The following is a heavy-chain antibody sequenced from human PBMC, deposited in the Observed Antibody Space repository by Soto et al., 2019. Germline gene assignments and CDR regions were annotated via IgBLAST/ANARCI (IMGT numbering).Heavy chain of an antibody. CDR2: INHSGST. Sequence: QVQLQQWGAGLLKPSETLCLNCAVYGGSFRGYSWTWIRQPPGKGLEWIGEINHSGSTNYNPSLKSRVTLSVDTSKNQFSLQLSSVTAADTDVYYCARRRVMTLWFDPWGQGTLVTVSS. J-gene: IGHJ5*02. CDR3: ARRRVMTLWFDP. D-gene: IGHD2-21*02. CDR1: GGSFRGYS. V-gene: IGHV4-34*02.